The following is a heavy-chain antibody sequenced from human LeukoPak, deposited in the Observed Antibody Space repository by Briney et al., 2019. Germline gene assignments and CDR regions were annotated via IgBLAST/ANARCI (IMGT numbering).Heavy chain of an antibody. CDR3: AKALEQETVIALDS. J-gene: IGHJ4*02. CDR1: GFTFSSYA. Sequence: GGSLRLSCEASGFTFSSYAMSWVRQAPGKGLEWVSGIIDSGDITYYANSVKGRFTISRDNSKNTLYLQMNSLRAEDTSIYFCAKALEQETVIALDSWGQGTLVTVSS. V-gene: IGHV3-23*01. CDR2: IIDSGDIT. D-gene: IGHD6-13*01.